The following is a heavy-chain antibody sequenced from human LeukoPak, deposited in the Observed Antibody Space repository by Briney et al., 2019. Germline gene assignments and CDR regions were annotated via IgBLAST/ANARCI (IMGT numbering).Heavy chain of an antibody. CDR1: GFTVSSNY. D-gene: IGHD2-21*02. V-gene: IGHV3-66*02. Sequence: GGSLRFSCAASGFTVSSNYMGWVRQAPGKGLEWVSVIYSGGSTYYADSVNGRSTISRDNSKNTLYLQTNSLRAEDTAVYYCARDWGDKRARSDYWGQGTLVTVSS. J-gene: IGHJ4*02. CDR3: ARDWGDKRARSDY. CDR2: IYSGGST.